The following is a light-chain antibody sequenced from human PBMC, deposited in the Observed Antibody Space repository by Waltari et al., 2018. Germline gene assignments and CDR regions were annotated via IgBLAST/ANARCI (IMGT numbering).Light chain of an antibody. V-gene: IGLV2-8*01. CDR2: DVF. CDR3: SSYAATNNLRNV. CDR1: AFKY. J-gene: IGLJ1*01. Sequence: QSALTQPPSASGSEGQSVTISCSGAFKYVSWYQKHPGKAPKLLIYDVFKRPSGVTDGFSGFQSGDTATLTVSWVQFEDEAVYYCSSYAATNNLRNVFGTGTRLTVL.